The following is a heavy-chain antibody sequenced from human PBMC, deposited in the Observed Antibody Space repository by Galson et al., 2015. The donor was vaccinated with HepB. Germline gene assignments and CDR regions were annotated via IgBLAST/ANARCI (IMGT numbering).Heavy chain of an antibody. CDR1: GFIFRHHA. Sequence: SLRLSCAGSGFIFRHHAMAWIRQAPGKGLEWVSGINGRGSTRSYSDAVKGRFSISRDNSKDTVFLQLDNLRAEDTAVYYCVKEGSWFGGDWFDPWGQGALVAVS. CDR3: VKEGSWFGGDWFDP. J-gene: IGHJ5*02. D-gene: IGHD3-16*01. CDR2: INGRGSTR. V-gene: IGHV3-23*01.